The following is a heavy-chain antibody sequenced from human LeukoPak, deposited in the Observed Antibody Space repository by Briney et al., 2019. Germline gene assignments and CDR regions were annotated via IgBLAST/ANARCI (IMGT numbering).Heavy chain of an antibody. Sequence: GGSLRLSFAASGFTFSSYAMSWVRQAPGKGLEWVSAISGSGGSTYYADSVKGRFTISRDNSKNTLYLQMNSLRAEDTAVYFCARSQVLGTFDHWGQGTLLTVSS. CDR2: ISGSGGST. CDR3: ARSQVLGTFDH. V-gene: IGHV3-23*01. D-gene: IGHD1/OR15-1a*01. CDR1: GFTFSSYA. J-gene: IGHJ4*02.